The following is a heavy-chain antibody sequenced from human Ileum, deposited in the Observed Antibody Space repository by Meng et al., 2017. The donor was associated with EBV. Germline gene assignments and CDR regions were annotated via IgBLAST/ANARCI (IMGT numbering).Heavy chain of an antibody. Sequence: QVPLLQTGAGVKNPGASIKLSCKASGYTFTGYAIHWVRQAPGQRLEWMGWINPGSGNTKYSQKFQGRVTITRDTSATTVYMDLSSLRSEDTAVFYCARDGGFSVGATKYDYWGQGALVTVSS. CDR3: ARDGGFSVGATKYDY. CDR2: INPGSGNT. CDR1: GYTFTGYA. J-gene: IGHJ4*02. V-gene: IGHV1-3*01. D-gene: IGHD1-26*01.